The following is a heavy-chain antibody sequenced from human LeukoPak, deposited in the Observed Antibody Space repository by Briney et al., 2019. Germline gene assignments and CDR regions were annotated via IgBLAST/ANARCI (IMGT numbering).Heavy chain of an antibody. CDR2: IYTSGST. V-gene: IGHV4-4*07. Sequence: SETLSLTCTVSGGSISSYYWSWIRQPAGKGLEWMGRIYTSGSTNYNPSLTSRVTMSVDTSKNQFSLKLSSVTAADTAVYFCARVRTGYCSSTSCRGWFDPWGQGTLVPVSS. CDR3: ARVRTGYCSSTSCRGWFDP. D-gene: IGHD2-2*01. CDR1: GGSISSYY. J-gene: IGHJ5*02.